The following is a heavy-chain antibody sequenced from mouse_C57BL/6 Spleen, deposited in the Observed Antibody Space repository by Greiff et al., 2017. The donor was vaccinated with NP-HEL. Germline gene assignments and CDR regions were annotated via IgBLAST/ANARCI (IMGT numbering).Heavy chain of an antibody. Sequence: EVQRVESGGGLVKPGGSLKLSCAASGFTFSSYAMSWVRQSPEKRLEWVATISDGGSYTYYPDNVKGRFTISRDNAKNNLYLQMSHLKSEDTAMYYCASDYDYDEGWFAYWGQGTLVTVSA. CDR2: ISDGGSYT. V-gene: IGHV5-4*01. CDR3: ASDYDYDEGWFAY. CDR1: GFTFSSYA. D-gene: IGHD2-4*01. J-gene: IGHJ3*01.